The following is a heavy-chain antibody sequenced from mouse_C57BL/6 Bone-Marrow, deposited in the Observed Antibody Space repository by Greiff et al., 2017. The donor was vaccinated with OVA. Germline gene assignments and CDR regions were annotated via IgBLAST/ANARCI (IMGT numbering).Heavy chain of an antibody. V-gene: IGHV5-4*03. J-gene: IGHJ1*03. D-gene: IGHD2-4*01. CDR2: ISDGGSYT. CDR3: ARGSLSDYDNWYFDV. Sequence: EVKLQESGGGLVKPGGSLKLSCAASGFTFSSYAMSWVRQTPEKRLEWVATISDGGSYTYYPDNVKGRFTISRDNAKNNLYLQMSHLKSEDTAMYYCARGSLSDYDNWYFDVWGTGTTVTVSS. CDR1: GFTFSSYA.